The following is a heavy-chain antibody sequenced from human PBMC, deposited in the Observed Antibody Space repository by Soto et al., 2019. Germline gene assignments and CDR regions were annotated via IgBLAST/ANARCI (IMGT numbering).Heavy chain of an antibody. V-gene: IGHV3-66*01. J-gene: IGHJ4*02. Sequence: HPGGSLRLSCAASGFPVSNNYMRWVRQAPGKGLEWVSLIYSGGATYYADSVKGRFTISRDNSKNTLYLQMNSLRAEDTAVYYCARDGTYNWVGGQGILVTVSS. D-gene: IGHD1-1*01. CDR3: ARDGTYNWV. CDR2: IYSGGAT. CDR1: GFPVSNNY.